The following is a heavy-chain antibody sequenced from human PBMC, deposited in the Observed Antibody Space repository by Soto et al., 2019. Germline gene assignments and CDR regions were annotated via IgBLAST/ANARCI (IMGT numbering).Heavy chain of an antibody. Sequence: GGSLRLSCSASGFPFSIYAMHWVRQAPGKGLEYVSAISSNGGSTYYADSVKGRFTISRDNSKNTLYLQMSSLKAEDTAVYYCVKRLWDSSPRGWGGDYWGQGTLVTVSS. V-gene: IGHV3-64D*06. CDR2: ISSNGGST. J-gene: IGHJ4*02. D-gene: IGHD3-22*01. CDR1: GFPFSIYA. CDR3: VKRLWDSSPRGWGGDY.